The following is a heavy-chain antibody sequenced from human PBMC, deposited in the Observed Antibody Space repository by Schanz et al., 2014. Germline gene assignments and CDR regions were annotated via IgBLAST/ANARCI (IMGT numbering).Heavy chain of an antibody. CDR1: GFTFSIYA. D-gene: IGHD3-10*01. CDR2: ISNNGDST. Sequence: EVQLLESGGGLVQPGGSLRLSCSASGFTFSIYAMHWVRQAPGKGLEYISAISNNGDSTYYADSVKGRFTISRDNSKNTLYLQMSSLRAEDTAVYYCAKGRFGELSAFDIWGQGTMVTVSS. J-gene: IGHJ3*02. V-gene: IGHV3-64D*06. CDR3: AKGRFGELSAFDI.